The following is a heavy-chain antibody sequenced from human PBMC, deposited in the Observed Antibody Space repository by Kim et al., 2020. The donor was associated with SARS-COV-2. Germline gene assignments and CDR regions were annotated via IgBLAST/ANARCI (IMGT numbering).Heavy chain of an antibody. CDR3: ARGGPFFGSGSPFDF. V-gene: IGHV1-3*04. D-gene: IGHD3-10*01. J-gene: IGHJ4*02. Sequence: ASVKVSCKASGYTFSNNGMDWVRQAPGQRLEWMGWINIADGNTEYSEKFYGRLTITRDTSASASYLEVSSLTSEDSAVYYCARGGPFFGSGSPFDFWGQGTLVSVSS. CDR2: INIADGNT. CDR1: GYTFSNNG.